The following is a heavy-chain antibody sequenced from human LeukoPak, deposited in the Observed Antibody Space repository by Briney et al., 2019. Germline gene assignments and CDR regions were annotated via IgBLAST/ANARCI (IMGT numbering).Heavy chain of an antibody. CDR1: GFTFSSYE. CDR2: IISSGSTI. J-gene: IGHJ4*02. V-gene: IGHV3-48*03. CDR3: ARDLLLDY. Sequence: GGSLRLSCAASGFTFSSYEMNWVRQAPGKGLEWVSYIISSGSTIYYADSVKGRFTISRDNAKNSLYLQMNSLRAEDTAVYYCARDLLLDYWGQGTLVTVSS.